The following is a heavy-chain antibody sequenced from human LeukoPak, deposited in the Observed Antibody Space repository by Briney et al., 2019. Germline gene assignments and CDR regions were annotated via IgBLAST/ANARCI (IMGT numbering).Heavy chain of an antibody. V-gene: IGHV6-1*01. D-gene: IGHD6-13*01. Sequence: SQTLSLTCVISGDSVSSNSASWNWIRQSPSRGLEWLGRTYYRSGWYNDYAVSVRSRITINPDTSKNQFSLQLNSVTPEDTAVFYCTRGNYYSFTMDVWGQGTTATVSS. CDR2: TYYRSGWYN. CDR3: TRGNYYSFTMDV. J-gene: IGHJ6*02. CDR1: GDSVSSNSAS.